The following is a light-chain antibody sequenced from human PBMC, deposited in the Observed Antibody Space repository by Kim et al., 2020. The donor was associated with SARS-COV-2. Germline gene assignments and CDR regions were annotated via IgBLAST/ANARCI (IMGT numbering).Light chain of an antibody. CDR2: YDS. CDR3: QVWDNSNDYPKV. J-gene: IGLJ1*01. Sequence: SYELTQPPSVSVAPGKTAIITCGGNNIGGRSVHWYQQTPGQAPVLVIYYDSDRPSGIPERFSGSNSGNTATLTISRVEAGDEADYYCQVWDNSNDYPKVFGTGTKVTVL. CDR1: NIGGRS. V-gene: IGLV3-21*04.